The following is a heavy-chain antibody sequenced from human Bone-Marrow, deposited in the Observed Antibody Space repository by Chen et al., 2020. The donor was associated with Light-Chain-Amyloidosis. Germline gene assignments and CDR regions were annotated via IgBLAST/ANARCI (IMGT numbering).Heavy chain of an antibody. CDR1: GGPTSSRPYY. CDR2: VYHSGRT. Sequence: QLQLQESGPGLVKPSETLSLTCAVSGGPTSSRPYYWAWIRQPPGKGLEWVGSVYHSGRTYYNPSLSSRLTISVDTFKNQCSLKLTSVTAADTAVYYCASLYSGYNYGRLDYWGQGALVTVAS. V-gene: IGHV4-39*01. J-gene: IGHJ4*02. CDR3: ASLYSGYNYGRLDY. D-gene: IGHD5-12*01.